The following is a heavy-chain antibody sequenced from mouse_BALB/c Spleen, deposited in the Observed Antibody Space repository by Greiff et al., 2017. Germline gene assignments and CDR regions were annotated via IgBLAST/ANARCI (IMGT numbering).Heavy chain of an antibody. J-gene: IGHJ4*01. D-gene: IGHD1-1*01. CDR3: AREESYYAAMDY. Sequence: EVMLVESGGGLVKPGGSLKLSCAASGFTFSDYYMYWVRQTPEKRLEWVATISDGGSYTYYPDSVKGRFTISRDNAKNNLYLQMSSLKSEDTAMYYCAREESYYAAMDYWGQGTSVTVSS. V-gene: IGHV5-4*02. CDR2: ISDGGSYT. CDR1: GFTFSDYY.